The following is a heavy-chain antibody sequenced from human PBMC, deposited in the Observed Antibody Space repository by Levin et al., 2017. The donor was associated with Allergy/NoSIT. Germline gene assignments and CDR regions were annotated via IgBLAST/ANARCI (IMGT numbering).Heavy chain of an antibody. CDR3: ARSRRHIVVVPAVDI. CDR1: GGSISSYY. J-gene: IGHJ3*02. V-gene: IGHV4-59*01. Sequence: SETLSLTCTVSGGSISSYYWSWIRQPPGKGLEWIGYIYYSGSTNYNPSLKSRVTISVDTSKNQFSLKLSSVTAADTAVYYCARSRRHIVVVPAVDIWGQGTMVTVSS. CDR2: IYYSGST. D-gene: IGHD2-2*01.